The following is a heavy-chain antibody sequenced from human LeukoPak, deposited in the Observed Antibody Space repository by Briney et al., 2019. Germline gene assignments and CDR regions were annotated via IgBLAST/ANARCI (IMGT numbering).Heavy chain of an antibody. J-gene: IGHJ6*02. CDR2: IYYSGST. V-gene: IGHV4-59*01. CDR1: GGSISSYY. D-gene: IGHD3-9*01. CDR3: ARVAGNYDILTGFYYYYGMDV. Sequence: SGTLSLTCTVSGGSISSYYWSWIRQPPGKGLEWFGYIYYSGSTNYNPSLKSRVTISVDTSKNQFSLKLSSVTAADTAVYYCARVAGNYDILTGFYYYYGMDVWGQGTTVTVSS.